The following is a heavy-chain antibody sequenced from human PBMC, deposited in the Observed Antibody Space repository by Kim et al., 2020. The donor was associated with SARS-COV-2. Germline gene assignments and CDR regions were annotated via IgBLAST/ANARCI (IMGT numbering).Heavy chain of an antibody. Sequence: GGSLRLSCAASGFTFSSYAMHWVRQAPGKGLEWVAVISYDGSNKYYADSVKGRFTISRDNSKNTLYLQMNSLRAEDTAVYYCARGTLEGTMVQGVPDYWGQGTLVTVSS. CDR1: GFTFSSYA. CDR3: ARGTLEGTMVQGVPDY. V-gene: IGHV3-30-3*01. CDR2: ISYDGSNK. D-gene: IGHD3-10*01. J-gene: IGHJ4*02.